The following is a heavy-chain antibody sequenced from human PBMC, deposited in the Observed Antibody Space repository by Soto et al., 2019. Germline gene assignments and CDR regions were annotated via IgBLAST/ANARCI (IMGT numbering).Heavy chain of an antibody. CDR1: GGSIGSSSYY. CDR3: RAYSSRTSCYDWFDP. Sequence: SETLSLTCSVSGGSIGSSSYYFGWIRQPPGKGLEWIGSLYYTGTTYCNSSLKSRVTISADKSQNQFSLRLSSVTAADTAVYYCRAYSSRTSCYDWFDPWGQGTLVTVSS. J-gene: IGHJ5*02. D-gene: IGHD2-2*01. V-gene: IGHV4-39*01. CDR2: LYYTGTT.